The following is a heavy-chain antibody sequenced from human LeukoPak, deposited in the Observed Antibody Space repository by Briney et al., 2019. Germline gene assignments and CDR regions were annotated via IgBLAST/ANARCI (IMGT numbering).Heavy chain of an antibody. Sequence: PGGSLRLSCAASGFTFSSHWMTWVRQAPGKGLEWVAIISPDGSYKNYVDSVRGRFTISRDNTENSLYLQMNSLRAEDTAVYYCAKDQGSATHYYFDYWGQGTLVTVSS. V-gene: IGHV3-7*03. CDR3: AKDQGSATHYYFDY. D-gene: IGHD6-19*01. CDR1: GFTFSSHW. J-gene: IGHJ4*02. CDR2: ISPDGSYK.